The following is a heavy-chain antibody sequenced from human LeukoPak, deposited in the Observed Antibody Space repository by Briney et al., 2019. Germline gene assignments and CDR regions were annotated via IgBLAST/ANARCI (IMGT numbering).Heavy chain of an antibody. D-gene: IGHD3-10*01. Sequence: GGSLRLSCVVSGFTFSSNWMSWVRQPPGEGPEWVANIKQDGSEKYYVDSVKGRFTISRDNAKNSLYLQMNSLRAEDTAVYYCAGGGGRYTMDVWGKGTTVTVSS. J-gene: IGHJ6*03. CDR1: GFTFSSNW. CDR2: IKQDGSEK. V-gene: IGHV3-7*04. CDR3: AGGGGRYTMDV.